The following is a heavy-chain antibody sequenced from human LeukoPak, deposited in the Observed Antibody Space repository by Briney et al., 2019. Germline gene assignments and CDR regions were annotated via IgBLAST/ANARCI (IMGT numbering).Heavy chain of an antibody. CDR3: ANPVDSSGWFQALDAFDI. CDR2: ISGIGGST. J-gene: IGHJ3*02. D-gene: IGHD6-19*01. Sequence: GGSLRLACAASGFTFSSYAMSWVRQAPGKGLEWVSAISGIGGSTYYADSVKGRFTISRDNSKNTLYLQMNSLRAEDTAVYYCANPVDSSGWFQALDAFDIWGQGTMVTVSS. CDR1: GFTFSSYA. V-gene: IGHV3-23*01.